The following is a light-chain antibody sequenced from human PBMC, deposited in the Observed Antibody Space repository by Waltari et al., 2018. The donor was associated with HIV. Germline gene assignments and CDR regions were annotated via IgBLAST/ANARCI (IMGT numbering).Light chain of an antibody. Sequence: EIVMTQSPASLSVSPGERATLSCRASQSVSSKLAWYQHKRGQAPRLLIYDASTRATGVPARFSGSGSGTEFTLTISSLQSEDFAVYYCQQFNNWPYTFGLGTKLEI. V-gene: IGKV3-15*01. J-gene: IGKJ2*01. CDR3: QQFNNWPYT. CDR2: DAS. CDR1: QSVSSK.